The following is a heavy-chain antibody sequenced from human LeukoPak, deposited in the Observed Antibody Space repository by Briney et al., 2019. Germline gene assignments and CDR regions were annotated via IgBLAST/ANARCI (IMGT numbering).Heavy chain of an antibody. D-gene: IGHD2-15*01. CDR1: GFTFSTYT. CDR3: ASGNYYYYYMDV. Sequence: GGSLRLXCAASGFTFSTYTMNWVRQAPGKGLEWVSSISSSSSHIYYADSVKGRFTISRDNAKNSLFLQMDSLRAEDTALYYCASGNYYYYYMDVWGKGTTVTVSS. CDR2: ISSSSSHI. V-gene: IGHV3-21*01. J-gene: IGHJ6*03.